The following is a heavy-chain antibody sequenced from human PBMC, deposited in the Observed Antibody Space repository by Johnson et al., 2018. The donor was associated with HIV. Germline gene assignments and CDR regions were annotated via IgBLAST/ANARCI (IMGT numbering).Heavy chain of an antibody. Sequence: VQLVESGGAVVRPGGSLRLSCAASGFTFDDYAMHWVRQAPGKGLEWVSAIGTAGNTYYPGSVKGRFTISRENAKNSLYLQMNSLRAGDTAVYYCARVSSGGAFDIWGQGTVVTVSS. D-gene: IGHD3-22*01. J-gene: IGHJ3*02. CDR1: GFTFDDYA. CDR3: ARVSSGGAFDI. V-gene: IGHV3-13*01. CDR2: IGTAGNT.